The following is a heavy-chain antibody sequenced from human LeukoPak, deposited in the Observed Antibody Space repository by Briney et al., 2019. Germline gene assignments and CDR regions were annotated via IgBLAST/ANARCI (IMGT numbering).Heavy chain of an antibody. CDR2: IYHSGST. D-gene: IGHD2-21*01. CDR1: GGSISSYY. Sequence: PSETLSLTCTVSGGSISSYYWGWIRQPPGKGLEWIGSIYHSGSTYYNPSLKSRVTISVDTSKNQFSLKLSSVTAADTAAYYCARGVGIFHYMDVWGKGTTVTVSS. J-gene: IGHJ6*03. V-gene: IGHV4-38-2*02. CDR3: ARGVGIFHYMDV.